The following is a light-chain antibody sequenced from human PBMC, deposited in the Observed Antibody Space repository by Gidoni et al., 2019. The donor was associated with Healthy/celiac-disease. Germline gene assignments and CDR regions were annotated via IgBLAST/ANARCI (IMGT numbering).Light chain of an antibody. J-gene: IGLJ1*01. CDR1: SPNIGAGYD. CDR3: QSYDSSLSGYV. CDR2: GNS. V-gene: IGLV1-40*01. Sequence: SVLTQPPSVSGPPGQRVTITCTGSSPNIGAGYDVHRYPQLPGTAPKLLIYGNSNRPSGVPDRFSGSKSGTSASLAITGLQAEDEADYYCQSYDSSLSGYVFGTGTKVTVL.